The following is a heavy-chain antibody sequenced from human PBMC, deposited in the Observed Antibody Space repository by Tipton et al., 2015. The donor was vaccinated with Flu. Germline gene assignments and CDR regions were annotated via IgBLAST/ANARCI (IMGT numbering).Heavy chain of an antibody. CDR1: GDSMGTYS. D-gene: IGHD3-10*01. CDR3: ARHSGSRSYPLDY. J-gene: IGHJ4*02. CDR2: TTYSGTT. V-gene: IGHV4-59*08. Sequence: TLSLTCTVSGDSMGTYSWSWIRQPPGKGLEWIGYTTYSGTTSYNPSLQSRVSISIDTSKNQFSLKLSSMTAADTAVYYCARHSGSRSYPLDYWGQGTLVTVSS.